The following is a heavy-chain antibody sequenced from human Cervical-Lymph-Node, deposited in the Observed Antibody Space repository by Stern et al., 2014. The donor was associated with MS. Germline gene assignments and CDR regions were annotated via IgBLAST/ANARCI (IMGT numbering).Heavy chain of an antibody. CDR2: IYPRDSDT. D-gene: IGHD1-26*01. CDR1: GYSFTSYW. Sequence: VQLLQPGAEVKKPGESLKISCKASGYSFTSYWIGWVRQMPGKGLEWMGIIYPRDSDTRDNPSFQGQVTISVDKSINTAYLQWSSLKASDTTMYYCARMGEYFDTWGQGTLVTVSS. J-gene: IGHJ4*02. CDR3: ARMGEYFDT. V-gene: IGHV5-51*01.